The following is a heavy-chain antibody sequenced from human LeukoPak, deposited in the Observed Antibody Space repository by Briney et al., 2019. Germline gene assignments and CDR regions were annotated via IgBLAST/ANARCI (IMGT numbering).Heavy chain of an antibody. D-gene: IGHD1-26*01. J-gene: IGHJ4*02. Sequence: HPGGSLRLSCAASGFTFSSYAMRWVRQAPGKGLEWVSAITGGGGSTYYADSVKGRFTISRDNSKNTLYLQMNRLRAEDTAVYYCAMTRRATVGLDYWGQGTLGTVSS. V-gene: IGHV3-23*01. CDR3: AMTRRATVGLDY. CDR2: ITGGGGST. CDR1: GFTFSSYA.